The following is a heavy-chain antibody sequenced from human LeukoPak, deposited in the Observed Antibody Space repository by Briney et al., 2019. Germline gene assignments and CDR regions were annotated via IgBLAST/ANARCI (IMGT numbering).Heavy chain of an antibody. D-gene: IGHD6-19*01. CDR1: GFTFSNCW. CDR2: IDQDGSVK. J-gene: IGHJ4*02. CDR3: ARDLSSLAPSFDN. V-gene: IGHV3-7*04. Sequence: GGSLRLSCAASGFTFSNCWMSWVRQAPGKGLEWVANIDQDGSVKYYVDSVKGRFTISRDNAKNSLYLQMNSLRAEDTAVYYCARDLSSLAPSFDNWGQGTLVTVSS.